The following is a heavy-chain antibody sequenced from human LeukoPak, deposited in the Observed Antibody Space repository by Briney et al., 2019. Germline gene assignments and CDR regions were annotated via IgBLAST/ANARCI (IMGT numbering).Heavy chain of an antibody. CDR3: ARGEDSSGSSFDY. CDR2: ISYDGSNK. D-gene: IGHD3-22*01. V-gene: IGHV3-30*03. J-gene: IGHJ4*02. Sequence: GRSLRLSCAASGFTFSSYGMHWVRQAPGKGLEWVAVISYDGSNKYYADSVKGRFTISRDNSKNTLYLQMNSLRAEDTAVYYCARGEDSSGSSFDYWGQGTLVTVSS. CDR1: GFTFSSYG.